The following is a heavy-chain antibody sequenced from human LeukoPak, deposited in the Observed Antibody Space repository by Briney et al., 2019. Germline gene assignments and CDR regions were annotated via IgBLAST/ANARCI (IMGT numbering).Heavy chain of an antibody. CDR1: GGSISSYY. D-gene: IGHD3-9*01. Sequence: SETLSLTCTVSGGSISSYYWSWIRQPPGKGLEWIGYIYYSGSTNYNPSLKSRVTISVDTSKNQFSLKLSSVTAADTAVYYCARVHYDTLTGTTTHFDCWGQGTLVTVSS. V-gene: IGHV4-59*01. CDR2: IYYSGST. CDR3: ARVHYDTLTGTTTHFDC. J-gene: IGHJ4*02.